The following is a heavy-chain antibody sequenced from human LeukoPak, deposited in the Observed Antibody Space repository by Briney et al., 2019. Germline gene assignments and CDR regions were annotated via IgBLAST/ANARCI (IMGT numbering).Heavy chain of an antibody. J-gene: IGHJ4*02. Sequence: KTSETLSLTCAVYGGSFSGYYWSWIRQPPGKGLEWIGEINHSGRTNYNPSLKSRVTISVDTSKNQFSLRLTSVTAADTAVYYCARQTGSGLFILPGGQGTLVTVSS. CDR2: INHSGRT. V-gene: IGHV4-34*01. D-gene: IGHD3/OR15-3a*01. CDR3: ARQTGSGLFILP. CDR1: GGSFSGYY.